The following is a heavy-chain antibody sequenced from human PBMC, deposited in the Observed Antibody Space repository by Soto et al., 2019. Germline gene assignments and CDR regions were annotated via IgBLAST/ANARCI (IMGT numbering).Heavy chain of an antibody. V-gene: IGHV1-18*01. CDR3: AGAVRFLEWLSEGLDY. CDR1: GYTFTSYG. D-gene: IGHD3-3*01. Sequence: ASVKVSCKASGYTFTSYGISWVRQAPGQGLEWMGWISAYNGNTNYAQKLQGRVTMTTDTSTSTAYIELRSLGSDDTAVYYGAGAVRFLEWLSEGLDYWGQGTLVTVSS. CDR2: ISAYNGNT. J-gene: IGHJ4*02.